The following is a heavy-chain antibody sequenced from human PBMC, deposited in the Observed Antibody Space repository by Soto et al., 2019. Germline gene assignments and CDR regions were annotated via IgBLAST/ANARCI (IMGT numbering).Heavy chain of an antibody. V-gene: IGHV4-59*01. Sequence: QVQLQASGPGLVKPSETLSLICTVSGGSFINYYWSWVRRPPGKGLEWIGYVFYTGSTNSNPSLKRRVTMSVDTSKNQFSLKLTSVSAADTAVYYCARDRGPHSPFDYWRQGTRVTVSS. J-gene: IGHJ4*02. CDR3: ARDRGPHSPFDY. CDR1: GGSFINYY. CDR2: VFYTGST.